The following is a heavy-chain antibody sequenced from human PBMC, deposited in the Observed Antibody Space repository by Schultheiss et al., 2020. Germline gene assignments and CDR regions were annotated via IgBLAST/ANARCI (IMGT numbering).Heavy chain of an antibody. J-gene: IGHJ4*02. Sequence: GGSLRLSCAASGFTFSGAAMHWVRQASGKGLEWVSGISWNSGSIGYADSVKGRFTISRDNAKNSLYLQMNSLRAEDTALYYCAKDISGYSGYESSGGGVYWGQGTLVTVSS. CDR2: ISWNSGSI. CDR1: GFTFSGAA. V-gene: IGHV3-9*01. CDR3: AKDISGYSGYESSGGGVY. D-gene: IGHD5-12*01.